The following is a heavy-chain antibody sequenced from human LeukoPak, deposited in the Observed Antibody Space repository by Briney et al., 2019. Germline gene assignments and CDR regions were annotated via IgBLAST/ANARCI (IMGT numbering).Heavy chain of an antibody. J-gene: IGHJ4*02. Sequence: PGGSLRLSCAASGFTFSSYSMSWVRQAPGKGLEWVSSISSSSSYIYYADSVKGRFTISRDNAKNSLYLQMNSLRAEDTAVYYCARDQEGDYYDSSGYYYVHHNLDYWGQGTLVTVSS. CDR2: ISSSSSYI. V-gene: IGHV3-21*01. CDR3: ARDQEGDYYDSSGYYYVHHNLDY. CDR1: GFTFSSYS. D-gene: IGHD3-22*01.